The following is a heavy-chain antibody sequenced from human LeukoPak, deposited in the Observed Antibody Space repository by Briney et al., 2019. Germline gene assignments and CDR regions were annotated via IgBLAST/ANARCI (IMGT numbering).Heavy chain of an antibody. CDR1: GYTFISYG. Sequence: SVKVSCKASGYTFISYGISWVRQAPGQGLEWMGGIIPIFGTANYAQKFQGRVTITADESTSTAYMELSSLRSEDTAVYYCASQIVVVPAADMFNYYYGMDVWGQGTTVTVSS. J-gene: IGHJ6*02. V-gene: IGHV1-69*13. D-gene: IGHD2-2*01. CDR3: ASQIVVVPAADMFNYYYGMDV. CDR2: IIPIFGTA.